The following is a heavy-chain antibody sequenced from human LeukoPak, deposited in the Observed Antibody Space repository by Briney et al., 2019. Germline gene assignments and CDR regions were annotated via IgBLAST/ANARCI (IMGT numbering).Heavy chain of an antibody. V-gene: IGHV3-23*01. CDR3: ARHTYSSRGKINYYYYYGMDV. Sequence: GGSLRLSCAASGFTFSSYAMSWVRQAPGKGLEWVSAISGSGGSTYYADSVKGRFTIPRDNSKNTRYLQMNSLRAEDTAVYYCARHTYSSRGKINYYYYYGMDVWGQGTTVTVSS. CDR2: ISGSGGST. CDR1: GFTFSSYA. J-gene: IGHJ6*02. D-gene: IGHD6-13*01.